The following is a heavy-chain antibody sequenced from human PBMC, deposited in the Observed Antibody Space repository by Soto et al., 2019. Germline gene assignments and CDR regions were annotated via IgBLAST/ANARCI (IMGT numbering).Heavy chain of an antibody. D-gene: IGHD5-12*01. Sequence: EVQLLESGGGLVQPGGSLRLSCAASGFTFSNYAMNWVRQAPGKGLEWVSTISSSSGSTYYADSVKGRFTISRDNFKNFLYLQRNSLIGDDTAVYYCAKVGSERYSGQHSDYWGQGTLVTISS. CDR3: AKVGSERYSGQHSDY. CDR1: GFTFSNYA. V-gene: IGHV3-23*01. J-gene: IGHJ4*02. CDR2: ISSSSGST.